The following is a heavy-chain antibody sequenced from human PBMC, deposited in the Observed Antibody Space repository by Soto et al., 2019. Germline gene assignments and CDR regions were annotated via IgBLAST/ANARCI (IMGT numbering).Heavy chain of an antibody. Sequence: EVQLVESGGGLIQPGGSLKLSCAASGFTVGNNYMSWVRQAPGKGLEWVSLIYSTGTTKYADSVKGRFTVARDNAKNTLSLQMNGLRAEDTAVYYCAKDGRGSGSHYNSFGYWGQGTLVTVSS. V-gene: IGHV3-53*01. CDR1: GFTVGNNY. CDR2: IYSTGTT. CDR3: AKDGRGSGSHYNSFGY. J-gene: IGHJ4*02. D-gene: IGHD3-10*01.